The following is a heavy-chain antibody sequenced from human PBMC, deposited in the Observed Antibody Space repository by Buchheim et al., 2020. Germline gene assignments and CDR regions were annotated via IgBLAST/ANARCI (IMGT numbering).Heavy chain of an antibody. D-gene: IGHD2-15*01. CDR1: GGSISSYY. Sequence: QVQLQESGPGLVKPSETLSLTCTVSGGSISSYYWSWIRQPPGKGLEWIGYIYYSGSTTYNPSLKSRVTISVDTSKNQFSLKLSSVTAADTAVYYCAREDCSGGSCYYFDYWGQGTL. J-gene: IGHJ4*02. CDR2: IYYSGST. CDR3: AREDCSGGSCYYFDY. V-gene: IGHV4-59*01.